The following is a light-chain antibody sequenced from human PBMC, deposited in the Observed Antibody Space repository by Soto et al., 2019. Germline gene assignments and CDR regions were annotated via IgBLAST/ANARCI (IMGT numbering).Light chain of an antibody. J-gene: IGLJ2*01. CDR3: SSYAGSNKLV. CDR1: SSDVGGYNY. V-gene: IGLV2-8*01. CDR2: EVS. Sequence: QSVLTQPPSASGSPGQSVTISCTGTSSDVGGYNYVSWYQQHPGKAPKLMIYEVSKRPSGVPDRFSGSKSGNTASLIVSGLQAEDEADYYCSSYAGSNKLVFGGGTKL.